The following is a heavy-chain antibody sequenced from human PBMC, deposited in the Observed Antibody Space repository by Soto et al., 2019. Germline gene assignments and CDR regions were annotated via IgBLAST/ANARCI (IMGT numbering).Heavy chain of an antibody. Sequence: PVGSLRLSCAASGFTFSSYGMHWVRQAPGKGLEWVAVIWYDGSNKYYADSVKGRFTISRDNSKNTLYLQMNSLRAEDTAVYYCATVVVPAAKYYFDYWGQGTLVTVSS. CDR3: ATVVVPAAKYYFDY. J-gene: IGHJ4*02. CDR2: IWYDGSNK. V-gene: IGHV3-33*01. CDR1: GFTFSSYG. D-gene: IGHD2-2*01.